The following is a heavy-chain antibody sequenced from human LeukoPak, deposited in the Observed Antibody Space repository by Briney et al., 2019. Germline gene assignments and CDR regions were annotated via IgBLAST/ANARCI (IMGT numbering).Heavy chain of an antibody. CDR3: ARQGSPPRSGMDV. Sequence: SETLSLTCTVSGGSISSYYWSWIRQPPGKGLEWTGYIYYSGSTNYNPSLKSRVTISVDTSKNQFSLKLSSVTAADTAVYYCARQGSPPRSGMDVWGQGTTVTVSS. CDR1: GGSISSYY. D-gene: IGHD1-26*01. CDR2: IYYSGST. V-gene: IGHV4-59*01. J-gene: IGHJ6*02.